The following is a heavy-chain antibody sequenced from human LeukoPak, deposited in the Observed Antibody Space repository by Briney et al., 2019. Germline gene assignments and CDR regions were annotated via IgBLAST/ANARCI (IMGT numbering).Heavy chain of an antibody. CDR2: ISVSGGGT. CDR1: GFTFSAYA. D-gene: IGHD4-17*01. V-gene: IGHV3-23*01. Sequence: GGSLRLSCVASGFTFSAYAMTWARQAPGKGLEWVSSISVSGGGTYYADSVRGRFTISRDNSKNSLYLQMNSLRAEDTALYYCAKDLYGDYGEYYFDYWGQGTLATVSS. J-gene: IGHJ4*02. CDR3: AKDLYGDYGEYYFDY.